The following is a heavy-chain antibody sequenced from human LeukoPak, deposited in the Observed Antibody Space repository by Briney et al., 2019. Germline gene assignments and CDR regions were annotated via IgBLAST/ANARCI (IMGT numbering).Heavy chain of an antibody. CDR2: IYYSGST. J-gene: IGHJ4*02. CDR3: ARAQIYGSGSYDDY. Sequence: SETLSLTCTVSGGSISSYYWSWIRQPPGRGLEWIGYIYYSGSTNYNPSLKSRVTISVDTSKNQFSLKVSSVTAADTVVYYCARAQIYGSGSYDDYWGQGTLVTVSS. V-gene: IGHV4-59*01. D-gene: IGHD3-10*01. CDR1: GGSISSYY.